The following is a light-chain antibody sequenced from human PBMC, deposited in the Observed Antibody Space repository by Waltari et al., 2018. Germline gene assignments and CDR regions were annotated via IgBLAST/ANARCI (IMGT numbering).Light chain of an antibody. CDR2: EVS. J-gene: IGLJ1*01. CDR1: ISDVVGYNY. V-gene: IGLV2-14*01. CDR3: SSYTSSSTLEGV. Sequence: ALTQPASVSGSPGRSITISYTRTISDVVGYNYLSSSQQHPGKAPKLMISEVSNRPSGVSNRFSGSKSGNTASLTISGLQAEDEADYYCSSYTSSSTLEGVFGTGTKVTVL.